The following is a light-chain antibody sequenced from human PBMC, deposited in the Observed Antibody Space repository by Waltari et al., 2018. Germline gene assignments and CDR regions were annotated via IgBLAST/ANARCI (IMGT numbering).Light chain of an antibody. V-gene: IGKV1-9*01. CDR2: AAS. CDR1: EDINKD. CDR3: QRLNSYPLT. J-gene: IGKJ4*01. Sequence: IQLTQSPSFLSASAGDSVNITCRASEDINKDLMLYRQQPEKAPNLLIYAASTLQSGLPSRFGCSGAVTDISLTITILQPEYSATYYCQRLNSYPLTFGGGTKVEIK.